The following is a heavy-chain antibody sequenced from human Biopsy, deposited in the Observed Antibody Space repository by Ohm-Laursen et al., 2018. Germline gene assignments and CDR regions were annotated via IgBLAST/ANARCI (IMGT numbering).Heavy chain of an antibody. CDR3: ARGLSSGWYGYFDV. CDR2: IWYDGTNE. Sequence: SLRLSCTASGFTFSDYYMSWIHQAPGKGLEWISLIWYDGTNEDYADSVKGRFTISRDNSKNTLYLQINTLTLEDTAFYYCARGLSSGWYGYFDVWGRGTLVTVSS. CDR1: GFTFSDYY. D-gene: IGHD6-19*01. V-gene: IGHV3-33*04. J-gene: IGHJ2*01.